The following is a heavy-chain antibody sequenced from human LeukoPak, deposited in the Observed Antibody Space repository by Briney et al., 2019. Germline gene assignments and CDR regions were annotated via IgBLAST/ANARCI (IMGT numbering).Heavy chain of an antibody. V-gene: IGHV3-30*02. D-gene: IGHD1-26*01. CDR2: IRYDGSNK. CDR3: ASGSYSYFDY. CDR1: GFTFSNYG. Sequence: PGGSLRLSCAASGFTFSNYGMHWVRQAPGKGLEWVAFIRYDGSNKYYADSVKGRFTISRDNSKNTLYLQMNSLRAEDTAVYYCASGSYSYFDYWGQGTLVTVSS. J-gene: IGHJ4*02.